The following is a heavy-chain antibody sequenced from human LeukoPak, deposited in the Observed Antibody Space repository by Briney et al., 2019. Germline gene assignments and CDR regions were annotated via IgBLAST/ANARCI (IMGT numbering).Heavy chain of an antibody. CDR1: GFTFSDYY. D-gene: IGHD2-2*01. CDR3: ARGAVVVPARLNYYYYMDV. V-gene: IGHV3-11*01. CDR2: ISSSGSTI. J-gene: IGHJ6*03. Sequence: DPGGSLRLSCAASGFTFSDYYMSWIRQAPGKGLEWVSYISSSGSTIYYADSVKGRFTISRDNAKNSLYLQMNSLRAEDTAVYYCARGAVVVPARLNYYYYMDVWGKGTTVTISS.